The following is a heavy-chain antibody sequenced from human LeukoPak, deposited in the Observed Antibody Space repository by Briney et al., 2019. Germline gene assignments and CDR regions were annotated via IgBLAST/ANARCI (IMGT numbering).Heavy chain of an antibody. CDR1: DDSITMYY. D-gene: IGHD2-15*01. CDR2: IFHTGDV. J-gene: IGHJ4*02. V-gene: IGHV4-38-2*02. CDR3: ARVVASTSIDS. Sequence: SETLSLTCSVSDDSITMYYWTWIRQPPGKGPEWIGSIFHTGDVYYNPSLRSRVTLSIDTSRNQVSLKVTSVTAADTALYYCARVVASTSIDSWGQGILVTVSS.